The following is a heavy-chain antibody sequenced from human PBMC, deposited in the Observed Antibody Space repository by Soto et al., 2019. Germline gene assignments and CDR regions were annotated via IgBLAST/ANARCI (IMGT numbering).Heavy chain of an antibody. CDR1: GFTFDDYA. CDR3: VKDESINWYSGHFRH. D-gene: IGHD6-13*01. CDR2: IDWNSGSI. J-gene: IGHJ1*01. Sequence: LRLSCAASGFTFDDYAMHWVRQVPGKGLEWVSGIDWNSGSIGYGDSVKGRFAISRDNAKNSLHLQMNSLSAEDTAFYYCVKDESINWYSGHFRHWGQGTLVTVSS. V-gene: IGHV3-9*01.